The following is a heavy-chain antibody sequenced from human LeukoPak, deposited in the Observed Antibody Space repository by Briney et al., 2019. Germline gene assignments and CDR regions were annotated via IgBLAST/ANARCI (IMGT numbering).Heavy chain of an antibody. J-gene: IGHJ6*02. CDR3: AKDIGYCSGGSCYPLIGDLPYYYGMDV. V-gene: IGHV4-59*01. Sequence: PSETLSLTCTVSGGSISSYYWSWIRQPPGKGLEWIGYIYYSGSTNYNPSLKSRVTISVDTSKNQFSLKLSSVTAADTAVYYCAKDIGYCSGGSCYPLIGDLPYYYGMDVWGQGTTVTVSS. D-gene: IGHD2-15*01. CDR2: IYYSGST. CDR1: GGSISSYY.